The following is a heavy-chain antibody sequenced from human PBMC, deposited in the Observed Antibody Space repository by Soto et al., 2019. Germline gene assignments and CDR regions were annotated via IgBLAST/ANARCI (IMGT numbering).Heavy chain of an antibody. CDR3: AKDRGSSGYYYGPSDY. J-gene: IGHJ4*02. CDR2: ISYDGSNK. CDR1: GFTFSSYG. Sequence: GGSLRLSCAASGFTFSSYGMHWVRQAPGKGLEWVAVISYDGSNKYYADSVKGRFTISRDNSKNTLYLQMNSLRAEDTAVYYCAKDRGSSGYYYGPSDYWGQGTLVTVSS. D-gene: IGHD3-22*01. V-gene: IGHV3-30*18.